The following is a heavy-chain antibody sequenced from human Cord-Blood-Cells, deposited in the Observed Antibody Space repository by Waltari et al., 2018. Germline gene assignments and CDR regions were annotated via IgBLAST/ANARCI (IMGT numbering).Heavy chain of an antibody. CDR3: ARSRQLVPHFDY. J-gene: IGHJ4*02. CDR2: NIPILGIA. CDR1: GGTFSSYA. D-gene: IGHD6-6*01. V-gene: IGHV1-69*09. Sequence: QVQLVQSGAEVKKPGSSVKVSCKASGGTFSSYAISWVRQAPGQGLEWMGRNIPILGIANYAQEFQGRVTITADKSTSTAYMELSSLRSEDTAVYYCARSRQLVPHFDYWGQGTLVTVSS.